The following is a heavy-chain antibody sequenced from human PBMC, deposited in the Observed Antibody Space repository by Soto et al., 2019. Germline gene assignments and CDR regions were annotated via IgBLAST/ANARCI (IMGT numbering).Heavy chain of an antibody. V-gene: IGHV1-18*01. Sequence: QVQLVQSGAEVKKPGASVKVSCKASGYTFTSYGISWVRQAPGQGLEWMGGISAYNGNTNYAQKLQGRVTMTTDTSTSTAYMELRSLRSEDTAVYYCARESADIVVVVAATPGAFDIWGQGTMVTVSS. CDR1: GYTFTSYG. D-gene: IGHD2-15*01. J-gene: IGHJ3*02. CDR3: ARESADIVVVVAATPGAFDI. CDR2: ISAYNGNT.